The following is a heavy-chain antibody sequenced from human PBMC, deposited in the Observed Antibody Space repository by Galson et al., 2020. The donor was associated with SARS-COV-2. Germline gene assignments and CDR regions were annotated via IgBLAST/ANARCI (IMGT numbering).Heavy chain of an antibody. Sequence: SETLSLTCTVSGGSISSSSYYWGWIRQPPGKGLEWIGSIYYSGSTNYNPSLKSRVTISVDTSKNQFSLKLSSVTAADTAVYYCATHTRKLGLPLPVWYCDLGGRGTLGTVAS. J-gene: IGHJ2*01. CDR1: GGSISSSSYY. CDR3: ATHTRKLGLPLPVWYCDL. D-gene: IGHD1-7*01. V-gene: IGHV4-39*07. CDR2: IYYSGST.